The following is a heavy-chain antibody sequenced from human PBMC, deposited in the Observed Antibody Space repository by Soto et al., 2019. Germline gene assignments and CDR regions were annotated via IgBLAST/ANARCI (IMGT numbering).Heavy chain of an antibody. J-gene: IGHJ6*02. V-gene: IGHV3-7*05. CDR1: GFTFRPYS. CDR3: ARDGSTSWYSYDYHGMDV. D-gene: IGHD5-18*01. Sequence: EMQLGESGGGLVQPGGSLRLSCAASGFTFRPYSLSWVRQVPGKGLEWVANINLDGSEKNYLDSVKGRFTISRDNARNSLYLQMSSLRAEDTARYYWARDGSTSWYSYDYHGMDVWGQGTTVTVSS. CDR2: INLDGSEK.